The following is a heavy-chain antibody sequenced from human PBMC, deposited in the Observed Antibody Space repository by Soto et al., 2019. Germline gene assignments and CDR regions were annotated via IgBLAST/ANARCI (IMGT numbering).Heavy chain of an antibody. CDR1: GFTLSAFA. Sequence: EVQLVESGGGLVQPGGSLKLSCAAFGFTLSAFAMHWVRQASGKGLEWVGRIRSKVNTYATAYAASVKGRFTISRDDSMNTAYLQMNSLKTEDTAVYYCTRRRDWTAMDPLDYWGQGTLVTVSS. D-gene: IGHD5-18*01. CDR2: IRSKVNTYAT. CDR3: TRRRDWTAMDPLDY. V-gene: IGHV3-73*02. J-gene: IGHJ4*02.